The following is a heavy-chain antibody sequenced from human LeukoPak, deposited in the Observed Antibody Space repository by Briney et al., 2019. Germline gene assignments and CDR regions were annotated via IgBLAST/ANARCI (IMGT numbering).Heavy chain of an antibody. CDR1: GFTVASTY. CDR2: IYSGGNI. J-gene: IGHJ4*02. D-gene: IGHD2-15*01. Sequence: GGSLRLSCAASGFTVASTYMSWVRQAPGKGLEWVSVIYSGGNIYYIESVKGRFTIYSDTSKNILYLQMNSLRAEDTAVYFCAGRHCSGGGCYFAGADPFDYWGQGTLVTVSS. CDR3: AGRHCSGGGCYFAGADPFDY. V-gene: IGHV3-53*01.